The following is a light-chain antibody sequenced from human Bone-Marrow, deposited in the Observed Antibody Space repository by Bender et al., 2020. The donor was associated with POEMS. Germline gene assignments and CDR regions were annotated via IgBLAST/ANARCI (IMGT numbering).Light chain of an antibody. CDR3: CSFTSSNFV. CDR2: GVN. CDR1: SSDVGGYDY. V-gene: IGLV2-11*01. Sequence: QSALTQPASVSGSPGQSVTISCTGTSSDVGGYDYVSWYQQHPDKAPKLVIYGVNKRPSGVPDRFSGSKSGNTASLAISGLQAEDEADYFCCSFTSSNFVFGDGTKVTVL. J-gene: IGLJ1*01.